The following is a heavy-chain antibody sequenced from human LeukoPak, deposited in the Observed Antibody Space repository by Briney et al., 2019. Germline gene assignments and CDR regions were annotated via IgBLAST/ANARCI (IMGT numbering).Heavy chain of an antibody. CDR3: ARPNSSSAFDF. V-gene: IGHV5-51*01. CDR2: IYPGDSDT. D-gene: IGHD6-13*01. J-gene: IGHJ4*02. CDR1: GYSFSSYW. Sequence: GESLKISCRGSGYSFSSYWIGWVRQMPGKGLEWMGIIYPGDSDTRYSPSFQGQVTISADKSISTAYLQWGSLKASDTAIYYCARPNSSSAFDFWGQGTLVTVSS.